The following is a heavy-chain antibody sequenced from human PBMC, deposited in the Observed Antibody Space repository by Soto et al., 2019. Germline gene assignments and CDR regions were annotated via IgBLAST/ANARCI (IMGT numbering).Heavy chain of an antibody. CDR1: GFTFSRYE. Sequence: GSLRLSCAVSGFTFSRYEMNWVRQAPGKGLEWVSYIGTSGKTIYYADSVRGRFTISRDNAKNSLYLQMNSLRAEDTAVYYCARDPAIYSGNFDYGLDVWGQGTTVTVSS. J-gene: IGHJ6*02. CDR3: ARDPAIYSGNFDYGLDV. CDR2: IGTSGKTI. V-gene: IGHV3-48*03. D-gene: IGHD4-4*01.